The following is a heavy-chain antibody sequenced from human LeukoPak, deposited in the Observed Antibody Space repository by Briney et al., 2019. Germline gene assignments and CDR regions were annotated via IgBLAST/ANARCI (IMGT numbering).Heavy chain of an antibody. V-gene: IGHV3-49*03. CDR3: TRDRQIQTGFDY. D-gene: IGHD1-14*01. Sequence: PGRSLRLSCTASGFTFGDYALVWFRQAPGKGLEWLGFMRTKAYHGETTEYATSVKGRFTISRDDSKNIAYLQMSSLKTEDTAVYYCTRDRQIQTGFDYWGQGTLVTVSS. CDR2: MRTKAYHGETT. CDR1: GFTFGDYA. J-gene: IGHJ4*02.